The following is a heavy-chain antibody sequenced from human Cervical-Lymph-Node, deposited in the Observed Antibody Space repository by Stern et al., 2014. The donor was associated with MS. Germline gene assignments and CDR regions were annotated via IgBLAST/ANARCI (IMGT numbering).Heavy chain of an antibody. J-gene: IGHJ4*02. CDR2: VHYSGTT. Sequence: VQLVQSGPGLVKPSETLSLTCSVSGGSISSYYWNWIRQPPGKGLEWIANVHYSGTTNYNPSLKSLVTILLPPSINKTPLKLPSVTAADTAVYYCAGSGTYYPDYWGQGILVTVSS. V-gene: IGHV4-59*08. D-gene: IGHD3-3*01. CDR3: AGSGTYYPDY. CDR1: GGSISSYY.